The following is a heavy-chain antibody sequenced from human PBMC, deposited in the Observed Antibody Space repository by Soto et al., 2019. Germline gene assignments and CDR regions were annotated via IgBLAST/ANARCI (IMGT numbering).Heavy chain of an antibody. CDR1: GFTFDDYA. D-gene: IGHD1-26*01. J-gene: IGHJ3*02. CDR2: ISWNSGSI. CDR3: ARHLVVGASRDAFDI. Sequence: LSLSCAASGFTFDDYAMHWVRQAPGKGLEWVSGISWNSGSIGYADSVKGRFTISRDNAKNSLYLQMNSLKASDTAMYYCARHLVVGASRDAFDIWGQGTMVTVSS. V-gene: IGHV3-9*01.